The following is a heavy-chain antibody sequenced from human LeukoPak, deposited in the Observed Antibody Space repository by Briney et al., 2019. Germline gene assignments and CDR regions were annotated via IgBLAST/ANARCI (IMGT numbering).Heavy chain of an antibody. CDR1: GYSISSDYY. D-gene: IGHD6-13*01. CDR2: VYRTGST. CDR3: ARDRQGSSSWYRYFDY. J-gene: IGHJ4*02. Sequence: SETLSLTCTVSGYSISSDYYWGWIRQPPGKGLEWIGNVYRTGSTYYNPSLTSRVTISIDTSKNQFSLKLSSVTAADTAVYYCARDRQGSSSWYRYFDYWGQGTLVTVSS. V-gene: IGHV4-38-2*02.